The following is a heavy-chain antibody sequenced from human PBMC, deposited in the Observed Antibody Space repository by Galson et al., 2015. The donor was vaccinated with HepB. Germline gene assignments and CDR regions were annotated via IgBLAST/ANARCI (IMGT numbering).Heavy chain of an antibody. J-gene: IGHJ4*02. D-gene: IGHD6-13*01. CDR3: ARDQGAAAGMDY. V-gene: IGHV1-69*04. Sequence: SVKVSCKASGGTFSSYTISWVRQAPGQGLEWMGRIIPILGIANYAQKFQGRVTITADKPTSTAYMELSSLRSEDTAVYYCARDQGAAAGMDYWGQGTLVTVSS. CDR1: GGTFSSYT. CDR2: IIPILGIA.